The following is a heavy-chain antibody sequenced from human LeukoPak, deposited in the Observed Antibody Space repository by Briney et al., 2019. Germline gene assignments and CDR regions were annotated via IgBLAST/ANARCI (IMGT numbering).Heavy chain of an antibody. CDR3: ARDRAATQHWVEFDL. CDR1: GFIVSSYY. D-gene: IGHD3-3*02. Sequence: GGSLRISCAATGFIVSSYYMSWVRQAPGKGLEWVSLIRDSGETFYIDSVKGRFTISRDDSKNTVYLQMNRLRVEDTAVYFCARDRAATQHWVEFDLWGQGTLVTVSS. V-gene: IGHV3-66*03. CDR2: IRDSGET. J-gene: IGHJ5*02.